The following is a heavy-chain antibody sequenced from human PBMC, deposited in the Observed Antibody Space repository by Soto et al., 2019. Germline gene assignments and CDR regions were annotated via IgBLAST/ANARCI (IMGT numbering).Heavy chain of an antibody. CDR3: ARGPYAHTYYYDSSGAPGRWFDP. J-gene: IGHJ5*02. CDR2: INAGNGNT. CDR1: GYTFTSYA. V-gene: IGHV1-3*01. Sequence: GASVKVSCKASGYTFTSYAIDWVRQAPGQRLEWMGWINAGNGNTKYSQKFQGRVTITRDTSASTAYMELSSLRSEDTAVYYCARGPYAHTYYYDSSGAPGRWFDPWGQGTLVTVSS. D-gene: IGHD3-22*01.